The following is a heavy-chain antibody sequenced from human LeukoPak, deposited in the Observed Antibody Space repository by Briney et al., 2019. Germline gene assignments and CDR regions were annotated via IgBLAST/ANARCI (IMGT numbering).Heavy chain of an antibody. V-gene: IGHV3-30*03. CDR1: GFTFSSYG. D-gene: IGHD1-7*01. CDR2: ISYDGSNK. J-gene: IGHJ4*02. CDR3: ARWEIRGTAHKLDY. Sequence: GGSLRLSCAASGFTFSSYGMHWVRQAPGKGLEWVAVISYDGSNKYYADSVKGRFTISIDNSKNTLYLQMNSLRAEDTAVYYCARWEIRGTAHKLDYWGQGTLVTVSS.